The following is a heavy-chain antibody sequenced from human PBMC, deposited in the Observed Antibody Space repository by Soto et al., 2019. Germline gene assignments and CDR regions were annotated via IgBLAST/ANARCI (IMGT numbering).Heavy chain of an antibody. D-gene: IGHD3-3*01. J-gene: IGHJ5*02. CDR2: INPNRGGT. Sequence: QVQLVQSGAEVKKPGASVKVSCKASGYTFTGYYMHWVRQAPGQGLEWMGWINPNRGGTNYAQKFQGWVTMTRDTAISTAYMELSRLRSDDTAVYYCARDRNQLITIFGVVTGAGSWFDPWGQGTLVTVSS. V-gene: IGHV1-2*04. CDR1: GYTFTGYY. CDR3: ARDRNQLITIFGVVTGAGSWFDP.